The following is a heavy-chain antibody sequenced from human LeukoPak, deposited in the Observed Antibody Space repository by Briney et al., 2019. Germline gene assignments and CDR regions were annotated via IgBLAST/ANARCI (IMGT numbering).Heavy chain of an antibody. J-gene: IGHJ4*02. D-gene: IGHD2-2*02. Sequence: ASVKVSCKAAGYTITGYYMHWVRQAPGQGLEWMGWINPNSGGTNYAQKFQGRVTMTRDTSISTAYMELSRLRSDDTAVFYCARATYYQGWVVVPAAIYFDYWGQGTLVTVSS. CDR2: INPNSGGT. CDR1: GYTITGYY. CDR3: ARATYYQGWVVVPAAIYFDY. V-gene: IGHV1-2*02.